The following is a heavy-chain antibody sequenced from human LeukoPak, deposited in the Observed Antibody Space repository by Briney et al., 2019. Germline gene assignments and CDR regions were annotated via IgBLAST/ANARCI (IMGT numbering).Heavy chain of an antibody. D-gene: IGHD6-19*01. CDR3: ARLRWLVEGGYFDY. Sequence: NPSETLSLTCTVSGGSISSYYWSWIRQPPGKGLEWIGYIYYSGSTDYNPSLRSRVTISIDTSKNQFSLKLRSVTAADTAVYYCARLRWLVEGGYFDYWGQGTLVTVSS. CDR2: IYYSGST. CDR1: GGSISSYY. J-gene: IGHJ4*02. V-gene: IGHV4-59*01.